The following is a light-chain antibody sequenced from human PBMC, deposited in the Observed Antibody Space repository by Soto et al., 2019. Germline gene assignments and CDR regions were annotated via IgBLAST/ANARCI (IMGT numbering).Light chain of an antibody. CDR2: AAS. J-gene: IGKJ2*01. CDR1: QSVSSSY. V-gene: IGKV3-20*01. CDR3: QQYDSSTGVS. Sequence: EIVLTQSPGTLSLFPGERATLSCRASQSVSSSYLAWYQQKPGQAPRLLIYAASSRATDIPDRFSGSGSGTDFTLTISRLEPEDFAVYYCQQYDSSTGVSFGQGTKLEIK.